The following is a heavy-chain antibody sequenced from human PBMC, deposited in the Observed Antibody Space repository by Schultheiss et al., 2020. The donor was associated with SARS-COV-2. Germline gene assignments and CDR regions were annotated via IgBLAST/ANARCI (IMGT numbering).Heavy chain of an antibody. J-gene: IGHJ2*01. Sequence: SETLSLTCAVSGYSITSGYFWGWIRQPPGKGLEWIGSIYHSGTTHFNPSLKSRVNISIDTSKNQLSLKLSSVTAADTAVYYCAITNTMVRGVEIDLWGRGTLVTVSS. V-gene: IGHV4-38-2*01. CDR2: IYHSGTT. CDR3: AITNTMVRGVEIDL. CDR1: GYSITSGYF. D-gene: IGHD3-10*01.